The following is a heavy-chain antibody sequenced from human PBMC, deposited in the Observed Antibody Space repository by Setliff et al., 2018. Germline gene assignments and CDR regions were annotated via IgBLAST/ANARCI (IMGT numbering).Heavy chain of an antibody. CDR2: VDPEDGET. Sequence: ASVKVSCKASGYTFTDYYMHWVQQAPGKGLEWMGRVDPEDGETIYAQKFQGRVTITADKSTSTAYMELSSLRSEDTAVYYCARALVVAAAFDIWGQGTMVTVSS. D-gene: IGHD2-15*01. J-gene: IGHJ3*02. V-gene: IGHV1-69-2*01. CDR3: ARALVVAAAFDI. CDR1: GYTFTDYY.